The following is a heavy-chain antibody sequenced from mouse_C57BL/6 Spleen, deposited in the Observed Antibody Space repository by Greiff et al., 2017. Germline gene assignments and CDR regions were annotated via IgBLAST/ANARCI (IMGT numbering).Heavy chain of an antibody. J-gene: IGHJ1*03. CDR1: GYTFTSYW. CDR2: IYPGSGST. V-gene: IGHV1-55*01. Sequence: QVQLQQPGAELVKPGASVKMSCKASGYTFTSYWITWVKQRPGQGLEWIGDIYPGSGSTNYNEKFKSKATLTVDTSSSTAYMQLSSLTSEDSAVYYCALITTFDWYFDVWGTGTTVTVSS. CDR3: ALITTFDWYFDV. D-gene: IGHD1-1*01.